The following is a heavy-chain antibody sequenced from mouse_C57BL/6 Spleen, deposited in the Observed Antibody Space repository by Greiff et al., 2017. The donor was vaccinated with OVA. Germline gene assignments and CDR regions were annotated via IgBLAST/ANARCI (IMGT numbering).Heavy chain of an antibody. CDR3: ARRGSSGYGGFAY. Sequence: VHLVESGAELVKPGASVKMSCKASGYTFTTYPIEWMKQNHGKSLEWIGNFHPYNDDTKYNEKFKGKATLTVEKSSSTVYLELSRLTSDDSAVYYCARRGSSGYGGFAYWGQGTLVTVSA. J-gene: IGHJ3*01. CDR2: FHPYNDDT. CDR1: GYTFTTYP. V-gene: IGHV1-47*01. D-gene: IGHD3-2*02.